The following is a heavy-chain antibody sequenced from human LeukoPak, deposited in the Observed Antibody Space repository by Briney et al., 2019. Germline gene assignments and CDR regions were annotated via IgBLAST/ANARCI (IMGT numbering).Heavy chain of an antibody. V-gene: IGHV3-23*01. Sequence: GGSLRLSCTASGFTFSSYAMSWVRQAPGKGLEWVSAISGSGSSTYYADSVKGRFTISRDNSKNTLYLQMNSLRAEDTAVYYCAKDVGYSSSWYYFDYWGQGTLVTVSS. D-gene: IGHD6-13*01. CDR3: AKDVGYSSSWYYFDY. CDR2: ISGSGSST. CDR1: GFTFSSYA. J-gene: IGHJ4*02.